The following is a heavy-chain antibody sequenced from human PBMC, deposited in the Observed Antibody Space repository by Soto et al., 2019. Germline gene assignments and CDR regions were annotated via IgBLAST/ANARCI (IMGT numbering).Heavy chain of an antibody. Sequence: EVQLVESGGGLVQPGRSLRLSCAASGFTFDDYATHWVRHAPGKGLEWVSGISWNSGSIGYADSMKGRFTISRDNAKNSLNLHMNSLRAEDTALYYCAKDMGRYFYWLLAAPYYYYGMDVWGQGTTVTVSS. CDR3: AKDMGRYFYWLLAAPYYYYGMDV. J-gene: IGHJ6*02. CDR1: GFTFDDYA. CDR2: ISWNSGSI. V-gene: IGHV3-9*01. D-gene: IGHD3-9*01.